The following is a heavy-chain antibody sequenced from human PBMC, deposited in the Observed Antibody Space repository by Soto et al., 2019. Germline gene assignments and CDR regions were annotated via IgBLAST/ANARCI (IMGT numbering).Heavy chain of an antibody. D-gene: IGHD3-10*01. Sequence: GASVKVSCKASGYTFTSYAMHWVRQAPGQRLEWMGWINAGNGNTKYSQKFQGRVTITRDTSASTAYMELSSLRSEDTAVYYCARGYASSGSYRYYYYGMDVWGQGTTVTVSS. CDR3: ARGYASSGSYRYYYYGMDV. CDR2: INAGNGNT. CDR1: GYTFTSYA. J-gene: IGHJ6*02. V-gene: IGHV1-3*01.